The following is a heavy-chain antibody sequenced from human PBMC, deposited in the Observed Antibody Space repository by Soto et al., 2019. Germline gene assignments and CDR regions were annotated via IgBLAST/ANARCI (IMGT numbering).Heavy chain of an antibody. J-gene: IGHJ5*02. CDR3: VASLAASGLNWLDP. CDR1: GGSISEKY. Sequence: SETLSLTCIVSGGSISEKYWNWVRQPPGKGLEWIGLIFANGHTDYNPSLKSRVTMSVDASKNQFSLRLTSMTAAGTAVYYCVASLAASGLNWLDPWGRGTLVTVSS. D-gene: IGHD6-13*01. CDR2: IFANGHT. V-gene: IGHV4-4*07.